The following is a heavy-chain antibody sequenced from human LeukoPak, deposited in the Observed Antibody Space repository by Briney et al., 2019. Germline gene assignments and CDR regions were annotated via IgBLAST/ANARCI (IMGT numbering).Heavy chain of an antibody. CDR3: AREFRGYCSGGSCYSNYFDY. J-gene: IGHJ4*02. V-gene: IGHV1-69*05. D-gene: IGHD2-15*01. CDR1: GGTFSSYA. CDR2: IIPIFGTA. Sequence: GSSVKVSCKASGGTFSSYAISWVRQAPGQGLEWMGGIIPIFGTANYAQKFQGRVTITTDESTSTAYMELSSLRSEDTAVYYCAREFRGYCSGGSCYSNYFDYWGQGTLVTVSS.